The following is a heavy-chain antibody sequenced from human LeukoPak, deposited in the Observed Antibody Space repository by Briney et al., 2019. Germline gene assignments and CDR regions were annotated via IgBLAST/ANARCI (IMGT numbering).Heavy chain of an antibody. Sequence: GGSLRLSCAASGFTFSHYALHWVRQVSGKGLEWVAGISYDGVDRYYPNSGEGRFTISRDNSKNTLFLEVKSLRVEDTAVYYCAKEVDTVMDWTNDAFDMWGQGTMVTVPP. CDR3: AKEVDTVMDWTNDAFDM. CDR2: ISYDGVDR. J-gene: IGHJ3*02. CDR1: GFTFSHYA. D-gene: IGHD5-18*01. V-gene: IGHV3-30*04.